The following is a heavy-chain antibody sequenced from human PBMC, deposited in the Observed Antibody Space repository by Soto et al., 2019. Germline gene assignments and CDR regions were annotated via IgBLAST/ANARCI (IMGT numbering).Heavy chain of an antibody. J-gene: IGHJ5*02. V-gene: IGHV4-34*01. CDR2: INHSGST. Sequence: PSETLSLTCAVYGGSFSGYYWSWIRQPPGKGLEWIGEINHSGSTNYNPSLKSRVTISVDTSKNQFSLKLSSVTAADTAVYYCARGITIFGVAQELSWFDPWGQGTLVTVSS. CDR3: ARGITIFGVAQELSWFDP. CDR1: GGSFSGYY. D-gene: IGHD3-3*01.